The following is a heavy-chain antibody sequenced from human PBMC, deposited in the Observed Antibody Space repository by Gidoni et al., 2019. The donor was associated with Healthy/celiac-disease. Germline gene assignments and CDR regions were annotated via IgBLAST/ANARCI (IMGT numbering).Heavy chain of an antibody. CDR1: GFTFSSYA. CDR3: ARGRRDYIWGSYPFDY. J-gene: IGHJ4*02. D-gene: IGHD3-16*01. V-gene: IGHV3-64*02. Sequence: EVQLVESGEGLVQPGGSLRLSCAASGFTFSSYAMHWVRQAPGKGLEYVSAISSNGGSTYYADSVKGRFTISRDNSKNTLYLQMGSLRAEDMAVYYCARGRRDYIWGSYPFDYWGQGTLVTVSS. CDR2: ISSNGGST.